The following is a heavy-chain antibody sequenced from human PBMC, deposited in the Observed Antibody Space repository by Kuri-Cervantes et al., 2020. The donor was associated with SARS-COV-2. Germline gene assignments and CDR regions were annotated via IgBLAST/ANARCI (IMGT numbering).Heavy chain of an antibody. D-gene: IGHD5-18*01. Sequence: ASVKVSCKASGYTFTSYGISWVRQAPGQGLEWMGWISAYNGNTNYAQKLQGRVTMTTDTSTSTAYMELRSLRSDDTAVYYCARDQERRGYSYGYSISSWGQGTLVTVSS. CDR3: ARDQERRGYSYGYSISS. J-gene: IGHJ4*02. CDR2: ISAYNGNT. CDR1: GYTFTSYG. V-gene: IGHV1-18*01.